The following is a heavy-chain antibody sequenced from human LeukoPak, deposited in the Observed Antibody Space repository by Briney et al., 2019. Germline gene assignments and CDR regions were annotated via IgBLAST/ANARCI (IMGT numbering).Heavy chain of an antibody. Sequence: GESLRLSCAASGFTFSSYSMNWVRQAPGKGLEWVSSISSSSSYIYYADSVKGRFTISRDNAKNSLYLQMNSLRAEDTAVYYCAKDLDREMTYWDYWGQGTLVTVSS. J-gene: IGHJ4*02. CDR3: AKDLDREMTYWDY. D-gene: IGHD2-8*02. CDR2: ISSSSSYI. CDR1: GFTFSSYS. V-gene: IGHV3-21*04.